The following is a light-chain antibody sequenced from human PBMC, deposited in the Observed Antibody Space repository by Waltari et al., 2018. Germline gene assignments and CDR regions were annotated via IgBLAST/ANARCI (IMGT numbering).Light chain of an antibody. CDR2: YDR. J-gene: IGLJ1*01. V-gene: IGLV3-21*04. CDR1: HIGPYS. CDR3: HVWHPHVDPGV. Sequence: SYVVTQPPSVSVAPGETATITCGGEHIGPYSGHWYQQKAGQAPVLVIFYDRDRPSGIPDRFSGSNSGNTATLTISRVEAGDEARYYCHVWHPHVDPGVFGTGTEVTVL.